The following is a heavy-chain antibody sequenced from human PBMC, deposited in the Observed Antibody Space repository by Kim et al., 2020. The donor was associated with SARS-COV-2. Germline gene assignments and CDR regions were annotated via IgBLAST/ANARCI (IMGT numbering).Heavy chain of an antibody. Sequence: YAQQLQGRVTMTTDTSTSTAYMELRSLRSDDTAVYYCAREQGSGSYGFDYWGQGTLVTVSS. V-gene: IGHV1-18*01. CDR3: AREQGSGSYGFDY. D-gene: IGHD3-10*01. J-gene: IGHJ4*02.